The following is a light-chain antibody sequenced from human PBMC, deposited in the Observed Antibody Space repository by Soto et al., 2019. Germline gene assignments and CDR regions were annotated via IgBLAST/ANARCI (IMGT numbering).Light chain of an antibody. CDR2: YDD. CDR1: SSNIGNNA. J-gene: IGLJ2*01. Sequence: QSVLTQPPSVSEAPRQRGTISCSGSSSNIGNNAVNWYQQLPGKAPKLLIYYDDLLPSGVSDRFSGSKSGTSASLAISGLQSEDEADYYCAAWDDSLNGPVFGEGTKLTVL. CDR3: AAWDDSLNGPV. V-gene: IGLV1-36*01.